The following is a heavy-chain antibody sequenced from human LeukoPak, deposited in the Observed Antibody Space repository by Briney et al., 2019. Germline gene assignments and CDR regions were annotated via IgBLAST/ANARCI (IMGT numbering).Heavy chain of an antibody. CDR2: IHYSGST. Sequence: PSETLSLTCTVSGGSISSGDYYWNWIRQPPGKGLEWIGYIHYSGSTNYNPPLESRVTMSVDTSKKQFSLKLSSVTAADTAVYYCARGSYPGDYWGQGTLVTVSS. CDR3: ARGSYPGDY. D-gene: IGHD3-16*02. CDR1: GGSISSGDYY. J-gene: IGHJ4*02. V-gene: IGHV4-61*08.